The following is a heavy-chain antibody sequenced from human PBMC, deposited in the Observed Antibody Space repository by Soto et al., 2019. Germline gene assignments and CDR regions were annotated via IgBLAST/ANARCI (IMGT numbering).Heavy chain of an antibody. D-gene: IGHD6-19*01. Sequence: QVQLQESGPGLVKPSGTLSLTCAVSGGSISSSNWWSWVRQPPGKGLEWIGEIYHSGSTNYNPSLKSRVTISVDKSKNQFSLKLSSVTAADTAVYYCARVPPRSGWYSNYYYGMDVWGQGTTVTVSS. CDR2: IYHSGST. CDR3: ARVPPRSGWYSNYYYGMDV. J-gene: IGHJ6*02. CDR1: GGSISSSNW. V-gene: IGHV4-4*02.